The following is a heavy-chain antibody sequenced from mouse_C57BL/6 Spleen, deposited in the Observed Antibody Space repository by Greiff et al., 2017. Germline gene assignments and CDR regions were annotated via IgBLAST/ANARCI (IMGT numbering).Heavy chain of an antibody. CDR2: IYPSDSET. J-gene: IGHJ2*01. D-gene: IGHD1-1*01. CDR3: ARFGYYVSSCFDY. V-gene: IGHV1-61*01. CDR1: GYTFTSYW. Sequence: VQLQQPGAELVRPGSSVKLSCKASGYTFTSYWMDWVKQRPGQGLEWIGNIYPSDSETHYNQKFKDKATLTVDKSSSTAYMQLSSLTSEDSAVYYCARFGYYVSSCFDYWGQGTTLTVSS.